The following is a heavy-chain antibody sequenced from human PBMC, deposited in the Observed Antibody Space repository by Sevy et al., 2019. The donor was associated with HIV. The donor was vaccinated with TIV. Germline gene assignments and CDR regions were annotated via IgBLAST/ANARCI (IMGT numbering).Heavy chain of an antibody. Sequence: KISCKASGGTFSSYAISWVRQAPGQGLEWMGGIIPIFGTANYAQKFQGRVTITADESASTAYMELSSLRSEDTAVYYCARLLVVVPAATTYYYYGMDVWDQGTTVTVSS. D-gene: IGHD2-2*01. J-gene: IGHJ6*02. V-gene: IGHV1-69*01. CDR3: ARLLVVVPAATTYYYYGMDV. CDR1: GGTFSSYA. CDR2: IIPIFGTA.